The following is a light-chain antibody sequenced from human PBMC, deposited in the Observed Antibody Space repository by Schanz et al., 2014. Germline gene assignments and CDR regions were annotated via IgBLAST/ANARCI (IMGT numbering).Light chain of an antibody. CDR1: SNDVGGYDH. J-gene: IGLJ2*01. CDR2: EAT. CDR3: TSYTRSSTVV. V-gene: IGLV2-11*01. Sequence: QSALTQPRSVSGSPGQSVTISCTGTSNDVGGYDHVSWYQQHPGKAPKVVIYEATKRPSGVPDRFSASKSGNTASLTISGLQTEDEADYYCTSYTRSSTVVFGGGTKLTVL.